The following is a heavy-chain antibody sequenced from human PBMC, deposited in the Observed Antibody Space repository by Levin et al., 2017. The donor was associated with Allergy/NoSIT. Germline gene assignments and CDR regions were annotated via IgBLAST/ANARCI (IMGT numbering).Heavy chain of an antibody. CDR1: GDSVSSNSAA. V-gene: IGHV6-1*01. D-gene: IGHD6-19*01. Sequence: SQTLSLTCAISGDSVSSNSAAWNWIRQSPSRGLEWLGRTYYRSKWYNDYAVSVKSRITINPDTSKNQFSLQLNSVTPEDTAVYYCARGHLAVAGTYYYYGMDVWGQGTTVTVSS. J-gene: IGHJ6*02. CDR2: TYYRSKWYN. CDR3: ARGHLAVAGTYYYYGMDV.